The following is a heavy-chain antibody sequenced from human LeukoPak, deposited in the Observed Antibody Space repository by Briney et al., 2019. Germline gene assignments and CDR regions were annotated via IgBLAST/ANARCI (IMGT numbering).Heavy chain of an antibody. V-gene: IGHV3-48*03. CDR3: AREKFYDNSGYDY. CDR2: ISSSGSTV. CDR1: GFTFSSYE. Sequence: GGSLRLSCAASGFTFSSYEMNWVRQAACQGLEWVAYISSSGSTVCYADSVKGRFTISRDNAKNSLFLQMNSLRAEDTADYYCAREKFYDNSGYDYWGQGTLVTVSS. J-gene: IGHJ4*02. D-gene: IGHD3-22*01.